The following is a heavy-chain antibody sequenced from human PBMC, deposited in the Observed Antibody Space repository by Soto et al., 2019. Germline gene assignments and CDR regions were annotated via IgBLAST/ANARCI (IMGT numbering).Heavy chain of an antibody. CDR3: AREGYDFWSGYYMFYYGMDV. CDR1: GFTFSSYW. V-gene: IGHV3-74*01. J-gene: IGHJ6*02. D-gene: IGHD3-3*01. CDR2: INSDGSST. Sequence: EVQLVESGGGLVQPGGSLRLSCAASGFTFSSYWMHWVRQAPGKGLVWVSRINSDGSSTSYADSVKGRFTISRDNAKNTLYLQMNSLRAEDTAVYYCAREGYDFWSGYYMFYYGMDVWGQGTTVTVSS.